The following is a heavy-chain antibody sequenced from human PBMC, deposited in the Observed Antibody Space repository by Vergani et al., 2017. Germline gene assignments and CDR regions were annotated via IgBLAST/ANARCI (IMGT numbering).Heavy chain of an antibody. D-gene: IGHD5-24*01. CDR3: ARNVAEGGDGYKYDPYYYGMDV. Sequence: QVQLVQSGAEVKKPGSSVKVSCKASGGTFSSYAISWVRQAPGQGLEWMGRIIPILGIANYAQKFQGRVTITADKSTSTAYMELSSLRSEDTAVYYCARNVAEGGDGYKYDPYYYGMDVWGQGTTVTVSS. CDR2: IIPILGIA. CDR1: GGTFSSYA. J-gene: IGHJ6*02. V-gene: IGHV1-69*04.